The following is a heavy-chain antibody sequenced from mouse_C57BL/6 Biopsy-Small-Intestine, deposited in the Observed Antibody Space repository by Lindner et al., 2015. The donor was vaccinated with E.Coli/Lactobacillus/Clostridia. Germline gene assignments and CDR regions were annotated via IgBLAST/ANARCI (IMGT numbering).Heavy chain of an antibody. Sequence: VQLQESGAELARPGASVKMSCKASGYTFTSYTMHWVKQRPGQGLEWIGYINPSSGYTKYNQKFKDKATLTADKSSSTAYMQLSSLTSEDSAVYYCARSEYDYGLFDYWGQGTTLTVSS. V-gene: IGHV1-4*01. D-gene: IGHD2-4*01. CDR3: ARSEYDYGLFDY. CDR2: INPSSGYT. J-gene: IGHJ2*01. CDR1: GYTFTSYT.